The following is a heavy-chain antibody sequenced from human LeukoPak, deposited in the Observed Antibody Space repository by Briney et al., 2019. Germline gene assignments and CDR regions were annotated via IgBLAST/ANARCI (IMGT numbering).Heavy chain of an antibody. CDR2: ISSSSSYI. CDR3: ARTYDSSCYYPYYFDY. CDR1: GFTFSSYS. Sequence: GGSLRLSCAASGFTFSSYSMNWVRQAPGKGLEWVSSISSSSSYIYYADSVKGRFTISRDNAKNSLYLQMNSLRAEDTAVYYCARTYDSSCYYPYYFDYWGQGTLVTVSS. D-gene: IGHD3-22*01. V-gene: IGHV3-21*01. J-gene: IGHJ4*02.